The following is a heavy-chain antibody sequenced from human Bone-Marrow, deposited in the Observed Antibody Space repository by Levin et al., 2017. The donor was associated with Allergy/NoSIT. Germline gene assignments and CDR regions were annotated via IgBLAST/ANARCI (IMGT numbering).Heavy chain of an antibody. CDR3: AHSRRAGGRHFFDY. CDR1: GFSLSTSGVG. Sequence: QTLSLTCTFSGFSLSTSGVGVGWIRQPPGKALEWLALIYWDDDKWYSPSLKSRLTVTKDTSKNQVVLTMTNMDPVDTAIYYCAHSRRAGGRHFFDYWGQGILVTVSS. J-gene: IGHJ4*02. V-gene: IGHV2-5*02. D-gene: IGHD1-26*01. CDR2: IYWDDDK.